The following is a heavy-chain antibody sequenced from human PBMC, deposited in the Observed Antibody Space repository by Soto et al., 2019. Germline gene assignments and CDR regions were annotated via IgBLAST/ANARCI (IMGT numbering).Heavy chain of an antibody. Sequence: SETLSLTCTVSRGSISSSSYYWAWIRQPPGKGLEWIGSIYYRGSTYYNPSLKSRVTISVDTSKNQFSLKLSSVTAADTAVYYCARHAMATIPWCCPWGQGTRGSVSS. D-gene: IGHD5-12*01. CDR2: IYYRGST. J-gene: IGHJ5*02. CDR1: RGSISSSSYY. CDR3: ARHAMATIPWCCP. V-gene: IGHV4-39*01.